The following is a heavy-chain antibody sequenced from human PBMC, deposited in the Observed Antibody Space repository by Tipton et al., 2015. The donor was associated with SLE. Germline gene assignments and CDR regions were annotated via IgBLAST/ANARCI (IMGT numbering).Heavy chain of an antibody. Sequence: TLSLTCIVPGASIGSSSSSWAWIRQSPNKGLEWIGNIYYDGNTYYNPSLKSRVTISADTSKNVFSLRLSSVTAADTAMYYCARFRREHQLVRLAWLWGQGTLVTVSS. D-gene: IGHD1-1*01. V-gene: IGHV4-39*07. CDR3: ARFRREHQLVRLAWL. CDR1: GASIGSSSSS. CDR2: IYYDGNT. J-gene: IGHJ4*02.